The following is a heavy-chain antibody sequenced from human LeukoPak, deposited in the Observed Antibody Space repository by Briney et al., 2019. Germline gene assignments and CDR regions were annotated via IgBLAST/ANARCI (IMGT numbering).Heavy chain of an antibody. J-gene: IGHJ4*02. CDR2: IYWDDDN. CDR1: GFSLTPRGVS. CDR3: AHRRSGSYFDY. V-gene: IGHV2-5*02. Sequence: SGPTLVKPTQTLTLTCTFSGFSLTPRGVSVGWIRQPPGKALEWLALIYWDDDNRYSPSLKSRLTIAKDTSKNQVLLTMTNMDPVDTATYYCAHRRSGSYFDYWGQGTLVTVSS. D-gene: IGHD1-26*01.